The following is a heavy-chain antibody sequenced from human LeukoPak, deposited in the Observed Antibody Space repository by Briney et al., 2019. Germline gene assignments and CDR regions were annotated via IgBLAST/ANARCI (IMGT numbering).Heavy chain of an antibody. Sequence: SETLSLTCTVSGCSFSSYYWSWIRQPAGKGLEWIGRIYTCGSTTYNPSRKSRVTMSLDTSKNQFALKLRSVNDADTAVYYCARDLVGATGWLDPWGQATLVTVSS. V-gene: IGHV4-4*07. CDR3: ARDLVGATGWLDP. CDR1: GCSFSSYY. CDR2: IYTCGST. D-gene: IGHD1-26*01. J-gene: IGHJ5*02.